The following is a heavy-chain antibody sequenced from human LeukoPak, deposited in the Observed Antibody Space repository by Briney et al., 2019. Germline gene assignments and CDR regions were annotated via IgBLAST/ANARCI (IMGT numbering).Heavy chain of an antibody. V-gene: IGHV1-8*01. D-gene: IGHD3-10*01. CDR3: AITMVRGGDAFDI. J-gene: IGHJ3*02. Sequence: ASVKVSCKASGYTFTSYDINWVRQATGQGLEWMGWMNPNSGNTGYAQKFQGRVTMTRNTSISTAYMELSSLRSEDTAVYYCAITMVRGGDAFDIWGQGTMVTVSS. CDR1: GYTFTSYD. CDR2: MNPNSGNT.